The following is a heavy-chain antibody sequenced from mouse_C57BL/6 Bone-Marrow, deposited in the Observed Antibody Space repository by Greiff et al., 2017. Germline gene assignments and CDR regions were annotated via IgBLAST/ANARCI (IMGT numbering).Heavy chain of an antibody. Sequence: VQLQQSGAELVRPGASVKLSCTASGFNIKDDYMHWVKQRPEQGLEWIGWIDPENGDTESASKFQGKATITADTSSNTAYLQLSSLTSEDTAVYYCTLITTVVATDYWGQGTTLTVSS. CDR3: TLITTVVATDY. CDR2: IDPENGDT. J-gene: IGHJ2*01. V-gene: IGHV14-4*01. D-gene: IGHD1-1*01. CDR1: GFNIKDDY.